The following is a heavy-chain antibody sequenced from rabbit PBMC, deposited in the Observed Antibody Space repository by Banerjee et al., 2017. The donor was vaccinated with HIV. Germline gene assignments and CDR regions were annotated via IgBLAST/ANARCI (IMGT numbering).Heavy chain of an antibody. CDR1: GLDFSSSYW. V-gene: IGHV1S45*01. Sequence: EESGGDLVKPEGSLTLTCKASGLDFSSSYWICWVRQAPGKGLEWIACIYAGNSGTTYYASWAKGRFTISKTSSTTVTLQMTSLTAADTATYFCARGPGTASADLWGQGTLVTVS. D-gene: IGHD7-1*01. CDR2: IYAGNSGTT. J-gene: IGHJ4*01. CDR3: ARGPGTASADL.